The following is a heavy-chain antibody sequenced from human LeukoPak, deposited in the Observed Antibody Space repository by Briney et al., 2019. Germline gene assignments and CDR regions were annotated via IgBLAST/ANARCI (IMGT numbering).Heavy chain of an antibody. Sequence: SETLSLTCTVSGGSISSYYWSWIRQPPGKGLEWIGYTYYSGSTNYNTSLKRRVKISVETSKNQFSLKLSSVTAADTAVYYCAAYSGYELDWFDPWGQGTLVTVSS. V-gene: IGHV4-59*01. D-gene: IGHD5-12*01. J-gene: IGHJ5*02. CDR3: AAYSGYELDWFDP. CDR2: TYYSGST. CDR1: GGSISSYY.